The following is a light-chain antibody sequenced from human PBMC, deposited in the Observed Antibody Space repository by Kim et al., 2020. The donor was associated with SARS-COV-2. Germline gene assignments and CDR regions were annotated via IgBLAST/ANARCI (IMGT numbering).Light chain of an antibody. CDR3: ASWDDSLRGRV. J-gene: IGLJ3*02. V-gene: IGLV1-47*02. CDR1: KFTIGENL. Sequence: GQSVTISCPGNKFTIGENLVYWYQQCPGTAPKLLSHTNGQRPSGVPDRFSGSKSGTSASLTISGLRSEDEADYYCASWDDSLRGRVFGGGTQLTVL. CDR2: TNG.